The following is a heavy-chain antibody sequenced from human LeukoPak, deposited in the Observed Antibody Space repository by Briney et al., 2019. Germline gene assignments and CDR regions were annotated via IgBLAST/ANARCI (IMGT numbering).Heavy chain of an antibody. CDR1: GFTFSSYW. CDR3: ASEPTFYSGYVPHYFDY. D-gene: IGHD5-12*01. V-gene: IGHV3-7*03. Sequence: GGPLRLSCAASGFTFSSYWMTWVRQAPGKGLEWVANIKQDGSEKYYVDSVKGRFTISRDNAKNSLYLQMNSLRAEDTAVYYCASEPTFYSGYVPHYFDYWGQGTLVTVSS. CDR2: IKQDGSEK. J-gene: IGHJ4*02.